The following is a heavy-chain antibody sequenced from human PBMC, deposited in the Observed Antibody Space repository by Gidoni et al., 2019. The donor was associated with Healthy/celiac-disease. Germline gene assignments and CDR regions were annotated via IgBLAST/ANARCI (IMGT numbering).Heavy chain of an antibody. CDR2: ISAYNGNT. CDR3: AREKQRGYSNYYYGMDV. D-gene: IGHD4-4*01. V-gene: IGHV1-18*01. Sequence: QVQLVQSGAEVKKPGASVKVSCKAAGYTFTSYGISWVRQAPGQGLEWMGWISAYNGNTNYAQKLQGRVTMTTDTSTSTAYMELRSLRSDDTAVYYCAREKQRGYSNYYYGMDVWGQGTTVTVSS. J-gene: IGHJ6*02. CDR1: GYTFTSYG.